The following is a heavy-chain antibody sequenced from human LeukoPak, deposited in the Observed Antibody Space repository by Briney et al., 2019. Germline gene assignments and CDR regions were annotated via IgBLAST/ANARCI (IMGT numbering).Heavy chain of an antibody. CDR2: INHSGST. Sequence: PSETLSLTCTVYGGSFSGYYWSWIRQPPGKGLEWIGEINHSGSTNYNPSLKSRVTISVDTSKNQFSLKLSSVTAADTAVYYCAGGEWAAAANYYFDYWGQGTLVTVSS. J-gene: IGHJ4*02. CDR1: GGSFSGYY. D-gene: IGHD6-13*01. V-gene: IGHV4-34*01. CDR3: AGGEWAAAANYYFDY.